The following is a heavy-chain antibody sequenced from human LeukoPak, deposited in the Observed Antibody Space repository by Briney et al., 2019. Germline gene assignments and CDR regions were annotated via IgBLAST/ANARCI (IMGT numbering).Heavy chain of an antibody. CDR3: ARLIWGITMVRGVPTNWFDP. D-gene: IGHD3-10*01. CDR1: GGSFSGYY. V-gene: IGHV4-34*01. J-gene: IGHJ5*02. CDR2: INHSGSS. Sequence: PSETLSLTCAVYGGSFSGYYWSWIRQPPGKGLEWIGEINHSGSSNYNPSLKSRVTLSVDTSKNQFSLKLSSVTAADTAVYYCARLIWGITMVRGVPTNWFDPWGQGTLVTVSS.